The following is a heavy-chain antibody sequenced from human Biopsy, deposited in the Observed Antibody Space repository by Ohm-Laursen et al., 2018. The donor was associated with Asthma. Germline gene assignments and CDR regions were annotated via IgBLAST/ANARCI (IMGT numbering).Heavy chain of an antibody. CDR1: GGSFSGYY. Sequence: SQTLSLTWAVYGGSFSGYYWSWIRQPPGKGLKWIGEINHSGSTNYNPSLKSRVTISVDTSKNQFSLKLSSVTAADTAVYYCARAGQCSSTSCYNPGWFDPWGQGTLVTVSS. D-gene: IGHD2-2*01. CDR2: INHSGST. J-gene: IGHJ5*02. CDR3: ARAGQCSSTSCYNPGWFDP. V-gene: IGHV4-34*01.